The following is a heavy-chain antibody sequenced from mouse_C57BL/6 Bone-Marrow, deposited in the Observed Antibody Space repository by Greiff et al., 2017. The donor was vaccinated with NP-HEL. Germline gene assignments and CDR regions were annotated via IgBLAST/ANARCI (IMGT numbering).Heavy chain of an antibody. J-gene: IGHJ4*01. D-gene: IGHD1-1*01. CDR3: AVTNYYGSSYAMDY. Sequence: VQLQQSGPELVKPGASVKISCKASGYAFSSSWMNWVKQRPGKGLEWIGRIYPGDGDTNYNGKFKGKATLTADKSSSTAYMQLSSLTSEDSAVYFCAVTNYYGSSYAMDYWGQGTSVTVSS. CDR2: IYPGDGDT. CDR1: GYAFSSSW. V-gene: IGHV1-82*01.